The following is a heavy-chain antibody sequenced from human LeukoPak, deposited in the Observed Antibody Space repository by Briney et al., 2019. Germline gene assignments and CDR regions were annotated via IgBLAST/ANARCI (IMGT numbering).Heavy chain of an antibody. D-gene: IGHD2-2*01. CDR3: ARERGDCSSTSCMGAFDI. V-gene: IGHV1-2*02. Sequence: ASVKVSCKASGYTFTGYYMHWVRQAPGQGLEWMGWINPNSGGTNYAQKFQGRVTMTRDTSISTAYMELSRLRSDDTAVYYCARERGDCSSTSCMGAFDIWGQGTMVTVSS. CDR2: INPNSGGT. J-gene: IGHJ3*02. CDR1: GYTFTGYY.